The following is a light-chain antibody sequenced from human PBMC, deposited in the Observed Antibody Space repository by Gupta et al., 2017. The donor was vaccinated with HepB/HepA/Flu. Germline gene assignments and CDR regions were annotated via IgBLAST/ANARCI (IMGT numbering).Light chain of an antibody. CDR1: QNIGNS. Sequence: DLQMTQFPSTLSASVGDRVTVACRASQNIGNSLACYQQKPGKAPKVLIYKASNLQSVVPSRFSSSGNRTVSNLTISGLHPDVSATYYCQQYDRSCSFGHGTKVDIK. J-gene: IGKJ2*04. CDR3: QQYDRSCS. V-gene: IGKV1-5*03. CDR2: KAS.